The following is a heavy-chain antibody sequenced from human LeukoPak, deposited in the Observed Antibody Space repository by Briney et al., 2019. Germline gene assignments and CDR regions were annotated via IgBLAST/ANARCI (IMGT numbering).Heavy chain of an antibody. CDR3: TTDPIVGAPGTDAFDI. D-gene: IGHD1-26*01. CDR2: IKSKTDGGTT. CDR1: GFTFSNYW. Sequence: GGSLRLSCAASGFTFSNYWINWVRQAPGKGLEWVGRIKSKTDGGTTDYAAPVKGRFTISRDDSKNTLYLQMNSLKTEDTAVYYCTTDPIVGAPGTDAFDIWGQGTMVTVSS. V-gene: IGHV3-15*01. J-gene: IGHJ3*02.